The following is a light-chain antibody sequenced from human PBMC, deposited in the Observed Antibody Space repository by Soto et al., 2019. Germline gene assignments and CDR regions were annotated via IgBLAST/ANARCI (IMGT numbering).Light chain of an antibody. V-gene: IGKV1-5*01. Sequence: DIQMTQSPSSLSASVGDRVTITCRASQSITNWLAWYQQKPGKAPKLLIYDASSLESGAPSRFSGGGFGTEFTLTINSLQPDDFATYYCQQYNTYSTLGQGTKVDIK. CDR2: DAS. CDR1: QSITNW. J-gene: IGKJ1*01. CDR3: QQYNTYST.